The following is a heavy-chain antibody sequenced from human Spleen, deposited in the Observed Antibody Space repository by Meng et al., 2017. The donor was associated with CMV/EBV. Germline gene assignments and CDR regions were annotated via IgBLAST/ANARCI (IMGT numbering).Heavy chain of an antibody. CDR2: IIPVVGIA. V-gene: IGHV1-69*04. CDR1: GYTFITYG. Sequence: SVKVSCKTSGYTFITYGITWVRQAPGQGLEWMGRIIPVVGIATYAHKFQGRVTIIADTSTSTAYMELSSLRSEDTAVYYCVSRPPWGGFAYWGQGTLVTVSS. D-gene: IGHD3-16*01. CDR3: VSRPPWGGFAY. J-gene: IGHJ4*02.